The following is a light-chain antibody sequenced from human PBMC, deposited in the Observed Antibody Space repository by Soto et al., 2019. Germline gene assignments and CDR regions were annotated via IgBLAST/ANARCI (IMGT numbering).Light chain of an antibody. CDR1: SSNVGSYDL. CDR3: CSYPGSHTWV. V-gene: IGLV2-23*02. Sequence: QSALTQPASVSGSPGQSITISCTGTSSNVGSYDLVSWYQQHPGKAPKLLIYEVTKRPSGVPDRFSGSKSGNTASLTISGLQAEDEADYYCCSYPGSHTWVFGGGTKLTVL. CDR2: EVT. J-gene: IGLJ3*02.